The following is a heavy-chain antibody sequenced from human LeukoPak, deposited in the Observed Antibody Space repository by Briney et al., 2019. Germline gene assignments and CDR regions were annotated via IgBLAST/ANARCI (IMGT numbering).Heavy chain of an antibody. CDR2: SHYSGST. J-gene: IGHJ4*02. CDR1: LGSFRGNL. D-gene: IGHD4-17*01. CDR3: AREGDGDHAALDY. Sequence: SETLSLTRTVCLGSFRGNLWIWIRQPRGKGLDWIGYSHYSGSTNYNPSLKSRVTIPIDTSKNQILLRLSSVTGADTAVYYCAREGDGDHAALDYWGRGTLVTVSS. V-gene: IGHV4-59*01.